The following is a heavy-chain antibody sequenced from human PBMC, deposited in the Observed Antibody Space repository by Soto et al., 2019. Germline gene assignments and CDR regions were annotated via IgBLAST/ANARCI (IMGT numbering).Heavy chain of an antibody. V-gene: IGHV4-61*01. Sequence: SETLSLTCTVSGGSISSSSYYWSWIRQPPGEGLEWIGYIYYSGSTNYNPSLESRVTISVDTSKTQFSLRLSSVTAADTAVYYCARGGYNYGDWYFDLWGRGTLVTVS. CDR1: GGSISSSSYY. CDR2: IYYSGST. J-gene: IGHJ2*01. CDR3: ARGGYNYGDWYFDL. D-gene: IGHD5-18*01.